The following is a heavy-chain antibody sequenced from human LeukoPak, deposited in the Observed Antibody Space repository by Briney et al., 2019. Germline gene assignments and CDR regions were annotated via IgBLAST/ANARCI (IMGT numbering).Heavy chain of an antibody. V-gene: IGHV3-23*01. Sequence: GGSLRLSCAASGFTFSSYAMSWVRQAPGKGLEWVSSTSGSGGSTYYADSVKGRFTISRDNSKNTLFLQMNSLRVEDTAVYYCAKDRSSSWYDDAFDIWGQGTTVTVYS. CDR1: GFTFSSYA. D-gene: IGHD6-13*01. J-gene: IGHJ3*02. CDR3: AKDRSSSWYDDAFDI. CDR2: TSGSGGST.